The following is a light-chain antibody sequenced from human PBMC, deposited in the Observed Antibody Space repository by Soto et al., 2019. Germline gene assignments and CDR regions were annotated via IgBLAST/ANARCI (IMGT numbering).Light chain of an antibody. CDR1: SSDVGAYNY. Sequence: QSALTQPRSVSGSPGQSVSISCTGTSSDVGAYNYVSWYQQHPGKAPKLIIYDVTDRPSGVPDRFSGSKSGNTASLTISGLQADDEADYYCCSYAGTYTPFGGGTKVTVL. CDR2: DVT. CDR3: CSYAGTYTP. V-gene: IGLV2-11*01. J-gene: IGLJ2*01.